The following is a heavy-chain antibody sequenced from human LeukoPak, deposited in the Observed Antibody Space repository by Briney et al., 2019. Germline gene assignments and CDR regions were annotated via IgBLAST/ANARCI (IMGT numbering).Heavy chain of an antibody. J-gene: IGHJ4*02. D-gene: IGHD2-2*01. V-gene: IGHV3-30*18. CDR1: GFTVSSDY. Sequence: GGSLRLSCAASGFTVSSDYMSWVRQAPGKGLEWVAVISYDGSNKYYADSVKGRFTISRDNSKNTLYLQMNSLRAEDTAVYYCAKDPLRYCSSTSCYGIDYWGQGTLVTVSS. CDR2: ISYDGSNK. CDR3: AKDPLRYCSSTSCYGIDY.